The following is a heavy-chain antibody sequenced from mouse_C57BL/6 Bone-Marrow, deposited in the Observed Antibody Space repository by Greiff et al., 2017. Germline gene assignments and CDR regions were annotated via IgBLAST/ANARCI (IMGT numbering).Heavy chain of an antibody. V-gene: IGHV1-82*01. CDR3: ARSWDDY. CDR2: IYPGDGDT. J-gene: IGHJ2*01. D-gene: IGHD4-1*01. Sequence: LQESGPELVKPGASVKISCKASGYAFSSSWMNWVKQRPGKGVEWIGRIYPGDGDTNYNGKFKGKATLTADKSSSTAYMQLSGLTSEDSAVYFCARSWDDYWGQGTTLTVSS. CDR1: GYAFSSSW.